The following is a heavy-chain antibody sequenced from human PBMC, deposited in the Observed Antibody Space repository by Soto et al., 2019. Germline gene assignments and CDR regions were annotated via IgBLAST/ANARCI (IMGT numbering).Heavy chain of an antibody. CDR3: ARYSAASGTYYFDS. J-gene: IGHJ4*02. V-gene: IGHV4-39*07. Sequence: SETLSLTCTVSGGSISSSSYYWGWIRQPPGRGLEWIGEIHPGRGVNYNPSLKSRVTLSVDQANNQFSLRVASLTAADTAIYYCARYSAASGTYYFDSWSQGTLVTVSP. CDR2: IHPGRGV. D-gene: IGHD1-7*01. CDR1: GGSISSSSYY.